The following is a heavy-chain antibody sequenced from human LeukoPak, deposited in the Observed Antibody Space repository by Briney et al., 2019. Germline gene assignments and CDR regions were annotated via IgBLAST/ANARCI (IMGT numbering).Heavy chain of an antibody. V-gene: IGHV4-34*01. CDR3: ARGYCSSTSCYLYYYYGMDV. D-gene: IGHD2-2*01. J-gene: IGHJ6*02. CDR1: GGSFSGYY. CDR2: VNHSGST. Sequence: PSETLSLTCAVYGGSFSGYYWSWIRQPPGKGLEWIGEVNHSGSTNYNPSLKRRVTISVDTSKNQFSLKLSSVTAADTAVYYCARGYCSSTSCYLYYYYGMDVRGQGTTVTVSS.